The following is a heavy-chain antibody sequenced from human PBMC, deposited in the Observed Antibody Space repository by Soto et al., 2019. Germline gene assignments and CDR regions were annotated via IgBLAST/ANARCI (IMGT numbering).Heavy chain of an antibody. D-gene: IGHD3-10*01. J-gene: IGHJ6*02. V-gene: IGHV4-31*03. CDR3: ARGGVLVWFGELQNAYGMDV. CDR2: IYHSGST. CDR1: GGSISSVNYY. Sequence: QVQLQESGPGLVKPSETLSLTCTVSGGSISSVNYYWSWIRHLPGKGLEWIGYIYHSGSTHYNPSLQSRVTISVDTSKTQFYLKLYSMNAADTAVYYCARGGVLVWFGELQNAYGMDVWGQGTTVIVSS.